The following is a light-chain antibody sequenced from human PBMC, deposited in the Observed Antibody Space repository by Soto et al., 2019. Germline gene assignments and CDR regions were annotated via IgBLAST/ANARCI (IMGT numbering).Light chain of an antibody. Sequence: QSVLTQPASVSGSPGQSITISCVGTSGDIGDYNYVSWYQQHPGKVPKVIMYDVSNRPSGVSYRFSGTKSGNTASLTVSGLQAEDEADYYCCSYTRSGTLIFGTGTRSPS. CDR1: SGDIGDYNY. CDR2: DVS. CDR3: CSYTRSGTLI. J-gene: IGLJ1*01. V-gene: IGLV2-14*01.